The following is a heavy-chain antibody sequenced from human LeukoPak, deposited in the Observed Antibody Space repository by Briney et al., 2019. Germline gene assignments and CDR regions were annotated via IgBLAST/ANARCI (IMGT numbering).Heavy chain of an antibody. CDR1: GYTFTRYD. V-gene: IGHV1-2*02. CDR2: MNPNSGGT. J-gene: IGHJ4*02. D-gene: IGHD1-26*01. CDR3: ARKRIVTNYFDY. Sequence: ASVKVSCKASGYTFTRYDINWVRQATGQGLEWMGWMNPNSGGTNYAQKFQGRVTMTRDTTISTAYMELSRLRSDDTAVYYCARKRIVTNYFDYWGQGTLVTVSS.